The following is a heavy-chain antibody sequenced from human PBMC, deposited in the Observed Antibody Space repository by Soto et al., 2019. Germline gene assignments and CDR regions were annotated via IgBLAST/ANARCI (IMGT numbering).Heavy chain of an antibody. V-gene: IGHV5-51*01. CDR1: GYSFTSYW. J-gene: IGHJ6*02. Sequence: PGESLKISCKGSGYSFTSYWIGWVCQMPGKGLEWRGIIYPGDSDTRYSPSFQGHVTISADKSISTAYLQWSSLKASDTAMYYCATLQLWTNYYYYGMDVWGQGTTVTVSS. D-gene: IGHD5-18*01. CDR3: ATLQLWTNYYYYGMDV. CDR2: IYPGDSDT.